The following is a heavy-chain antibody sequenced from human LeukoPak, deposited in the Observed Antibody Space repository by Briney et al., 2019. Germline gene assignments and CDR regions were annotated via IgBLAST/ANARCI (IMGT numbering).Heavy chain of an antibody. CDR2: ITKSGDQT. V-gene: IGHV3-23*01. Sequence: GGSLRLSCAASGFTFRNYAMNWVRQAPGKGLEWVSTITKSGDQTHYADSVRGLFTISRDIFKNTLYLQMNSLRAEDTAVYHCVKSAGKDGYRDVFDIWGQGTVVTVSS. J-gene: IGHJ3*02. D-gene: IGHD5-24*01. CDR3: VKSAGKDGYRDVFDI. CDR1: GFTFRNYA.